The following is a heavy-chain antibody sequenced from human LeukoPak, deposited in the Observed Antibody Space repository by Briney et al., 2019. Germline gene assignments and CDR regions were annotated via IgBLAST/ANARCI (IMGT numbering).Heavy chain of an antibody. V-gene: IGHV3-53*01. CDR2: IYSGGST. D-gene: IGHD1-26*01. Sequence: GGSLRLSCAASGFTVSSNYMSWVRQAPEKGLEWVSVIYSGGSTYYADSVKGRFTISRDNSKNTLYLQMNSLRAEDTAVYYCARGGPRVPNAFDIWGQGTMVTVSS. J-gene: IGHJ3*02. CDR1: GFTVSSNY. CDR3: ARGGPRVPNAFDI.